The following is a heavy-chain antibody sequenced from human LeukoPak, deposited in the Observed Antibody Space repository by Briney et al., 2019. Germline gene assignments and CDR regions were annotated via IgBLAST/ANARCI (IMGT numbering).Heavy chain of an antibody. J-gene: IGHJ4*02. CDR2: VSAHGTTK. CDR3: AKEFDSGGYGANSDS. Sequence: GGSLRLSCTGSKFTFSNYGMQWVRQAPGKGLEWVAVVSAHGTTKYYADSVKGRFTISRDNSRNTMYLQMNSLRAEDTAVYYCAKEFDSGGYGANSDSWGQGTLVTVSS. CDR1: KFTFSNYG. D-gene: IGHD3-10*01. V-gene: IGHV3-30*18.